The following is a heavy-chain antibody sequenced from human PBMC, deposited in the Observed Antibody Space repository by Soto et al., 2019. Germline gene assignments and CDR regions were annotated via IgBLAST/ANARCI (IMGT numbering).Heavy chain of an antibody. Sequence: EVQLVESGGGLVQPGGSLRLSCAASGFTFSSFTMNWVRQAPGKGLEWVSYISNGSTTMDYAGSVKGRFTISRDNAKKSLYLKMISRREEETPLYYCARVHGGLDPWAQGPTFTVSS. D-gene: IGHD3-10*01. V-gene: IGHV3-48*02. CDR2: ISNGSTTM. CDR3: ARVHGGLDP. CDR1: GFTFSSFT. J-gene: IGHJ5*02.